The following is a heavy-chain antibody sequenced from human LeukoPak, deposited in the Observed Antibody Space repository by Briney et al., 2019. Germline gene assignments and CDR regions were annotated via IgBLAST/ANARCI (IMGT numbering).Heavy chain of an antibody. CDR3: AKAGSGWSFDY. CDR2: IRYDGINK. Sequence: PGGSLRLSCAASGFTFSSYGMHWVRQAPGKGLEWVAFIRYDGINKYYADSVKGRFTISRDSFKNTLYLQMNSLRPEDTAVYYCAKAGSGWSFDYWGQGTLVTVSS. D-gene: IGHD6-19*01. J-gene: IGHJ4*02. V-gene: IGHV3-30*02. CDR1: GFTFSSYG.